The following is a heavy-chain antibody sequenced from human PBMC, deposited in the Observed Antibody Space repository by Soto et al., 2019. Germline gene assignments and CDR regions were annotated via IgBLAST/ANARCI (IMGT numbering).Heavy chain of an antibody. CDR3: ARDARAVAGNFGEGLDAFDI. CDR1: RVTSVTYA. V-gene: IGHV1-69*13. CDR2: IIPIFGTA. J-gene: IGHJ3*02. D-gene: IGHD6-19*01. Sequence: AVQSSRTAPRVTSVTYALSWVRQAPGQRLKWMGGIIPIFGTANYAQKFQGRVTITADESTSTAYMELSSLRSEDTAVYYCARDARAVAGNFGEGLDAFDIWGQGTMVTVSS.